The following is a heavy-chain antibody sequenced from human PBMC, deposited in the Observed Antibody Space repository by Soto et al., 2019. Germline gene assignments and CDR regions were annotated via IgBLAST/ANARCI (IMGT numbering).Heavy chain of an antibody. D-gene: IGHD3-10*01. CDR1: GFPFTTYG. Sequence: QVQLVESGGGVVQPGRSLRLSCAASGFPFTTYGMHWVRAGPGKGLEWVAVISYDGTNKYYADSVKGRFTISRDNSKNTLYLQMNSLRPEDTALYYCVGGQYYVDYRGQGTLVTVSS. CDR2: ISYDGTNK. J-gene: IGHJ4*02. V-gene: IGHV3-30*03. CDR3: VGGQYYVDY.